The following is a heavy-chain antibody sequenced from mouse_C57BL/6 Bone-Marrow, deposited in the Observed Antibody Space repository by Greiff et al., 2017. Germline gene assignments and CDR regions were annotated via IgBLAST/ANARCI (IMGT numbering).Heavy chain of an antibody. CDR3: ARSIYSGSSYDYSMDY. J-gene: IGHJ4*01. V-gene: IGHV5-17*01. CDR1: GFTFSDYG. D-gene: IGHD1-1*01. Sequence: EVQVVESGGGLVKPGGSLKLSCAASGFTFSDYGMHWVRQAPEKGLEWVAYISSGSSTIYYADTVKGRFTIARDNAKNALFLQMTSLRSEDTAVYDCARSIYSGSSYDYSMDYWGQGTSVTVSS. CDR2: ISSGSSTI.